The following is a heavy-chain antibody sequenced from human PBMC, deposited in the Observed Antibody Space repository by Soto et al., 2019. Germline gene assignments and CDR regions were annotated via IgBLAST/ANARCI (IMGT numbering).Heavy chain of an antibody. J-gene: IGHJ4*02. V-gene: IGHV4-30-4*01. CDR2: IYYSGST. D-gene: IGHD3-22*01. CDR1: GGSISSGDYY. Sequence: QVQLQESGPGLVKPSQTLSLTCTVSGGSISSGDYYWSWIRQPPGKGLEWIGYIYYSGSTYYNPSLKSRVTISVDTSKNQFSLKLSSVTAADTAVYYCALFSIPLRKGGMIVVAPALKDGMRDYWGQGTLVTVSS. CDR3: ALFSIPLRKGGMIVVAPALKDGMRDY.